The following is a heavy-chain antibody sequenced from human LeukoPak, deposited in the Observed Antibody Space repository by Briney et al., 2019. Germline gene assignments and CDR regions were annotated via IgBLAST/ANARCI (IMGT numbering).Heavy chain of an antibody. CDR3: ARDLLEATTDIENDY. J-gene: IGHJ4*02. V-gene: IGHV1-69*04. CDR1: GGTFSSYA. Sequence: SVKVSCKASGGTFSSYAISWMRQAPGQGLEWMGRIIPILGIANYAQKFQGRVTITADKSTSTAYMELSSLKSEDTAVYYCARDLLEATTDIENDYWGQGTLVTVSS. D-gene: IGHD1-1*01. CDR2: IIPILGIA.